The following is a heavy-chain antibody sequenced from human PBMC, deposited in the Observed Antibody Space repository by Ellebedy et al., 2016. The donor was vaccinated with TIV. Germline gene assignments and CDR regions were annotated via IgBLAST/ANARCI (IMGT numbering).Heavy chain of an antibody. J-gene: IGHJ3*02. CDR1: GFTFSSYA. V-gene: IGHV3-30-3*01. CDR2: ISYDGSNK. Sequence: GGSLRLXXAASGFTFSSYAMHWVRQAPGKGLEWVAVISYDGSNKYYADSVKGRFTISRDNAKNSLYLQMNSLRAEDTAVYYCARALPLLKAFDIWGQGTMVTVSS. CDR3: ARALPLLKAFDI.